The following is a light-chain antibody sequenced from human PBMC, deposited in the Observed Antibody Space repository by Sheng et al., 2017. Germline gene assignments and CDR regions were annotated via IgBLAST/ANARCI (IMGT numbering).Light chain of an antibody. J-gene: IGKJ2*01. CDR1: ERVGPY. V-gene: IGKV3D-15*01. CDR3: QQYSTWNPYT. CDR2: CAS. Sequence: TQSPDTLSVSPGERATLSCRASERVGPYVAWFQQKPGQSPRLLVYCASTRATDVPERFTGAGSDTEFTLTITNVEPEDSATYFCQQYSTWNPYTFGQGT.